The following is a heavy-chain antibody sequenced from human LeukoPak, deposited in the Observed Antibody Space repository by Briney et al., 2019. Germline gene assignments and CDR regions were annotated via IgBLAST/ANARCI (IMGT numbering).Heavy chain of an antibody. CDR2: NNPNSGGT. Sequence: ASVKVSXKASGYTFTGYYMHWVRQAPGQGLEWMGWNNPNSGGTNYAQKFQGRVTMTRDTSISTAYMELSRLRSDDTAVYYCARAVGATTGYYFDYWGQGTLVTVSS. J-gene: IGHJ4*02. V-gene: IGHV1-2*02. CDR1: GYTFTGYY. D-gene: IGHD1-26*01. CDR3: ARAVGATTGYYFDY.